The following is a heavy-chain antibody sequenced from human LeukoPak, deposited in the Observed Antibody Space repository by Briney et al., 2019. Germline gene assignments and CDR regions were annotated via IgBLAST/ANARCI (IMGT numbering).Heavy chain of an antibody. CDR1: GGTFSSYA. J-gene: IGHJ6*03. CDR3: ATIAVADSYYMDV. Sequence: ASVKVSCKASGGTFSSYAISWVRQAPGQGLEWMGGIIPIFGTANYAQKFQGRVTITADESTSTAYMELSSLRSEDTAVYYCATIAVADSYYMDVWGKGTTVTISS. V-gene: IGHV1-69*13. CDR2: IIPIFGTA. D-gene: IGHD6-19*01.